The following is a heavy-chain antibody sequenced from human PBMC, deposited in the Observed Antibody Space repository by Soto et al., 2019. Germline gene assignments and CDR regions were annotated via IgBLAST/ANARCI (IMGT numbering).Heavy chain of an antibody. CDR2: IYYSGST. Sequence: QLQLQESGPGLVKPSETLSLTCTVSGGSISSSSYYWGWIRQPPGKGLEWIGSIYYSGSTYYNPSLKSRVTISVDTSKNQFSLKLSSVTAADTAVYYCARHGRKREDYIWGSTPGRVDYWGQGTLVTVSS. CDR1: GGSISSSSYY. V-gene: IGHV4-39*01. CDR3: ARHGRKREDYIWGSTPGRVDY. D-gene: IGHD3-16*01. J-gene: IGHJ4*02.